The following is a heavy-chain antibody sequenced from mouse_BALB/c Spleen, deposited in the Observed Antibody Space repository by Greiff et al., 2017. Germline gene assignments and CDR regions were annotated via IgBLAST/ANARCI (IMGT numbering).Heavy chain of an antibody. Sequence: VQLQQSGAELVKPGASVKLSCKASGYTFTSYYMYWVKQRPGQGLEWIGEINPSNGGTNFNEKFKSKATLTVDKSSSTAYMQLSSLTSEDSAVYYCTRRVGKGYFDYWGQGTTLTVSS. D-gene: IGHD1-1*02. J-gene: IGHJ2*01. CDR2: INPSNGGT. CDR1: GYTFTSYY. V-gene: IGHV1S81*02. CDR3: TRRVGKGYFDY.